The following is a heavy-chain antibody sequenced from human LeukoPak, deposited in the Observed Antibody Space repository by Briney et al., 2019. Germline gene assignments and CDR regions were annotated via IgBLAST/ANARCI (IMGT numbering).Heavy chain of an antibody. V-gene: IGHV1-18*01. D-gene: IGHD3-9*01. Sequence: ASVKVSCKASGYTFTSYGISWVRQAPGQGLEWMGWISAYNGNTNYAQKLQGRVTMTTDTSTSTAYMELRSLRSDDTAVYYCARENYDILTGYYVAVKNWFDPWGQGTLVTVSS. J-gene: IGHJ5*02. CDR1: GYTFTSYG. CDR3: ARENYDILTGYYVAVKNWFDP. CDR2: ISAYNGNT.